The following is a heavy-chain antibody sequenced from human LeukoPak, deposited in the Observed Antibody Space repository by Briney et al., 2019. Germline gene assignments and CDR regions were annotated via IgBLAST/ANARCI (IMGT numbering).Heavy chain of an antibody. CDR1: GYTFTSYA. CDR3: AGTAADNRYYYYYGMDV. CDR2: INTNTGNP. Sequence: ASVKVSCKASGYTFTSYAMNWVRQAPGQGLEWMGWINTNTGNPTYAQGFTGRFVFSLDTSVSTAYLQISSLKAEDTAVYYCAGTAADNRYYYYYGMDVWGQGTTVTVSS. D-gene: IGHD2-21*02. V-gene: IGHV7-4-1*02. J-gene: IGHJ6*02.